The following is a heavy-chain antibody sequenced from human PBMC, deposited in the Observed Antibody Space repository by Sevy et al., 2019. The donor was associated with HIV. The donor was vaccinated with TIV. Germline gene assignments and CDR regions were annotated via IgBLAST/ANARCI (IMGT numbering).Heavy chain of an antibody. CDR1: GFTFSNAW. CDR2: IKSKTAGGTT. V-gene: IGHV3-15*07. Sequence: GGSLRLSCAASGFTFSNAWMNWVRQAPGMGLEWVGRIKSKTAGGTTDYAAPVKGRFTISRDDSKNTVFLQMNSLKTEDTAMYYCTTGTPRGTGDRYQHWGQSTLVTVSS. D-gene: IGHD1-1*01. J-gene: IGHJ1*01. CDR3: TTGTPRGTGDRYQH.